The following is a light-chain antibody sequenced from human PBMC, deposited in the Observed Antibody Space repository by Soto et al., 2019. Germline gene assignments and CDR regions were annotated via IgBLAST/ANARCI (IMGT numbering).Light chain of an antibody. CDR2: GAS. V-gene: IGKV3-20*01. CDR3: QQYGNSLTDT. J-gene: IGKJ5*01. CDR1: QSVVTN. Sequence: IVMTQSPTTLSVSPGERATLSCRASQSVVTNLAWYQQKPGQAPRLLLYGASRRAPGIPDRFSGSGSGTDFTLTISRLAPEDFAVYYGQQYGNSLTDTFGQGTKLEIK.